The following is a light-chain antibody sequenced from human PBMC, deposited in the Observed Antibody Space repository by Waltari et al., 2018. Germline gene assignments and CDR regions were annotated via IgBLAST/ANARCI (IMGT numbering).Light chain of an antibody. CDR3: QQYSSWPPT. CDR2: GAS. V-gene: IGKV3-15*01. Sequence: EIMMPQSPATLSVSPGERATLSCRASQSVSSNLAWHQQKPGQAPRLLIYGASSRATGIPAKFSGSGSGTEFTLTISSLQSEDFAVYYCQQYSSWPPTFGPGTKVDIK. J-gene: IGKJ3*01. CDR1: QSVSSN.